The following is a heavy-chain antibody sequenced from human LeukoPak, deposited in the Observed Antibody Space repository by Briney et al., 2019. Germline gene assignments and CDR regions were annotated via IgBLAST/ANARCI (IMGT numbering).Heavy chain of an antibody. CDR3: AQKGWLQFYYFDY. D-gene: IGHD5-24*01. V-gene: IGHV1-69*04. J-gene: IGHJ4*02. Sequence: SVKVSCKASGGTFSSYAISWVRQAPGQGLEWMGRIIPILGIANYAQKFQGRVTITADKSTSTAYMELSSLRPEDTAVYYCAQKGWLQFYYFDYWGQGTLVTVSS. CDR1: GGTFSSYA. CDR2: IIPILGIA.